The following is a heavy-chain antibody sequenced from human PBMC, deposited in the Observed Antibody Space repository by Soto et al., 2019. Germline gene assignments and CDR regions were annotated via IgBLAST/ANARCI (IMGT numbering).Heavy chain of an antibody. J-gene: IGHJ6*02. CDR3: AKETIPFGIAVAGTGPHYYYYGMDV. CDR1: GFTFSSYG. D-gene: IGHD6-19*01. Sequence: GGSLRLSCAASGFTFSSYGMHWVRQAPGKGLEWVAVISYDGSNKYYADSVKGRFTISRDNSKNTLYLQMNSLRAEDTAVYYCAKETIPFGIAVAGTGPHYYYYGMDVWGQGTTVTVSS. V-gene: IGHV3-30*18. CDR2: ISYDGSNK.